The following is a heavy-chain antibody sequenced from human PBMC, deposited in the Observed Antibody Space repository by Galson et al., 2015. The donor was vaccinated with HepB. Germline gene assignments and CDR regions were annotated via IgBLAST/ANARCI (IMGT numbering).Heavy chain of an antibody. CDR1: GFTFSSYS. D-gene: IGHD3-22*01. J-gene: IGHJ6*02. CDR2: ISSSSRTK. V-gene: IGHV3-48*01. CDR3: ARLPDSSGYKYYYGMDV. Sequence: SLRLSCAASGFTFSSYSMNWVRQAPGKGLEWVSYISSSSRTKYYADSVKGRFTISRDNAENSLYLQLNSLRAEDTAVYYCARLPDSSGYKYYYGMDVWGQGTTVTVSS.